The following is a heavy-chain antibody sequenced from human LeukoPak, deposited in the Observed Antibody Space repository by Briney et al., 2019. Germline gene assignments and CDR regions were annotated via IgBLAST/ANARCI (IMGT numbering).Heavy chain of an antibody. J-gene: IGHJ6*02. D-gene: IGHD1-1*01. CDR2: IYYSGST. CDR1: GGSISSTSFY. CDR3: ARDAGHQLSRRNYYAMDV. Sequence: SETLSLTCTVSGGSISSTSFYWGWIRQPPGKGLEWIGSIYYSGSTYYNPSLKSRLTISVDTSKTQFSLKLSSVTAADTAVYYCARDAGHQLSRRNYYAMDVWGQGTTVTVSS. V-gene: IGHV4-39*07.